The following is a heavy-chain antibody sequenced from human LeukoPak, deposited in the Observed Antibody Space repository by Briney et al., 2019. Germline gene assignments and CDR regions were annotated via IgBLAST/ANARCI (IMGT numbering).Heavy chain of an antibody. CDR1: GFTFSSYG. CDR3: TTEASGWYERGDDY. CDR2: IWYDGSNK. V-gene: IGHV3-33*01. D-gene: IGHD6-19*01. J-gene: IGHJ4*02. Sequence: HPGGSLRLSCAASGFTFSSYGMHWVRQAPGKGPEWVAVIWYDGSNKYYADSVKGRFTISRDNSKNTLYLQMNSLKTEDTAVYYCTTEASGWYERGDDYWGQGTLVTVSS.